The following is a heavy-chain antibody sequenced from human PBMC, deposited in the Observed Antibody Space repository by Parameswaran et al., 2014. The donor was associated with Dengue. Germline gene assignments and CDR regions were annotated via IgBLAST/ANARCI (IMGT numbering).Heavy chain of an antibody. V-gene: IGHV3-48*03. CDR3: ARGIMVRGDTGERYSYGMDV. Sequence: WIRQPPGKGLEWVSYISSRGNTIYYADSLRGRFTISRDNAKNSLYLQLSSLRAEDTAVYYCARGIMVRGDTGERYSYGMDVWGQGTTVTVSS. D-gene: IGHD3-10*01. J-gene: IGHJ6*02. CDR2: ISSRGNTI.